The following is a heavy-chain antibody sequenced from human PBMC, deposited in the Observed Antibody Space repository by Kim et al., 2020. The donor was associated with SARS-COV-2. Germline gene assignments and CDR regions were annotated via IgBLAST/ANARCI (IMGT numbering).Heavy chain of an antibody. D-gene: IGHD6-25*01. Sequence: TTYYAASVTGRFTISRDNSKNKFYLQVDSLRAEDTAVYFCAARFGYQFDYWGQGTLVTVSS. J-gene: IGHJ4*02. CDR2: TT. V-gene: IGHV3-23*01. CDR3: AARFGYQFDY.